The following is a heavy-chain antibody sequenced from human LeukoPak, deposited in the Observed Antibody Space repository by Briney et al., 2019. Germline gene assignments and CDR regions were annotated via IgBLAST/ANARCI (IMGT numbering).Heavy chain of an antibody. J-gene: IGHJ6*03. CDR2: INPNSGST. Sequence: ASVKVSCKASGYTFTGYYMHWVRQAPGQGLEWMGWINPNSGSTNYAQKFQGRVTMTRDTSISTAYMDLSRLRSDDTAVYYCARAIRITMVRGVIVDPAYYYYYMDVWGKGTTVTISS. V-gene: IGHV1-2*02. CDR3: ARAIRITMVRGVIVDPAYYYYYMDV. D-gene: IGHD3-10*01. CDR1: GYTFTGYY.